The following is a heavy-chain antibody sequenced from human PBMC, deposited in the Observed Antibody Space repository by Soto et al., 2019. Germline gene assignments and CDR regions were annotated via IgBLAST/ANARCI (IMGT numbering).Heavy chain of an antibody. CDR3: AREGNTFQYYYDSSRARSFDY. CDR1: GHAYSPNY. J-gene: IGHJ4*02. D-gene: IGHD3-22*01. V-gene: IGHV4-59*12. Sequence: PSDTLSLTYTMSGHAYSPNYWSSIRQPPGKALDLVGYIYYGGTSSYNPSLKSRVTISLDTSKSQVSLRLSSVTAADTAVYYCAREGNTFQYYYDSSRARSFDYWGQG. CDR2: IYYGGTS.